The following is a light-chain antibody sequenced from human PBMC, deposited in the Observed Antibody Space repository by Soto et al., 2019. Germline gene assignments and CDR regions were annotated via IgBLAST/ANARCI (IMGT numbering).Light chain of an antibody. CDR3: QQYDHVPLT. J-gene: IGKJ3*01. CDR1: QSVGSN. V-gene: IGKV3-15*01. CDR2: GAS. Sequence: ERVMTQSPATLSVSPGERATLSCRASQSVGSNLAWYQQKPGQAPRLLIFGASSRATGVPARFSGSGSGTKITLPINRLQSEDFAVYFCQQYDHVPLTFGPGNKVDIK.